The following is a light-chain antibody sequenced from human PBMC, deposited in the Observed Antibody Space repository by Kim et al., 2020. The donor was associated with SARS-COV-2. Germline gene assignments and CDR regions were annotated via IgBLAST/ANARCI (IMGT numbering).Light chain of an antibody. J-gene: IGLJ2*01. CDR1: HLRDKN. V-gene: IGLV3-1*01. CDR2: EDI. Sequence: SVSQGQTAFITCSGSHLRDKNVCWYRQRPGRSPLLVIYEDIKRPAGFPERVSGSNSGNTATLTISGTQAMDEADYYCQAWDSSTVVFGRGTKLTVL. CDR3: QAWDSSTVV.